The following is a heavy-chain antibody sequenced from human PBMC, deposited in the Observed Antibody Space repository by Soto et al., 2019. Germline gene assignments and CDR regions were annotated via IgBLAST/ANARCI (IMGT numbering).Heavy chain of an antibody. CDR2: IKSKTDGGTT. CDR1: GFTFSNAW. CDR3: TTGAWELQYYFDY. D-gene: IGHD1-26*01. J-gene: IGHJ4*02. V-gene: IGHV3-15*01. Sequence: GGSLRLSCAASGFTFSNAWMSWVRQAPGKGLEWVGRIKSKTDGGTTDYAAPVKGRFTISRDDSKNTLYLQMNSLKTEDTAVYYCTTGAWELQYYFDYWGQGTLVTVS.